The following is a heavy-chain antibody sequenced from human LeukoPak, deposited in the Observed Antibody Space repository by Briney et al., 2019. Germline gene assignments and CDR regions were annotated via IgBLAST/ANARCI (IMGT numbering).Heavy chain of an antibody. Sequence: QTLSLTCYISGXSVSSNSAAWNWIRQSPSSGLEWLGRTLYRSKWYIDYAVSVKSRISINPDTSKNQISLQLKSVTPEDTAVYYCARETSYSSGWYFDYWGQGILVTVSS. CDR1: GXSVSSNSAA. CDR3: ARETSYSSGWYFDY. J-gene: IGHJ4*02. V-gene: IGHV6-1*01. D-gene: IGHD6-19*01. CDR2: TLYRSKWYI.